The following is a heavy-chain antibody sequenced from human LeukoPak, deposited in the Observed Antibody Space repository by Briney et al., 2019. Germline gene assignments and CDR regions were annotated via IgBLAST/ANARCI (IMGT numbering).Heavy chain of an antibody. J-gene: IGHJ3*02. CDR3: ARAGVGASRAFDI. Sequence: ASVKVSCKASGYTFTGYYMHWARQAPGQGLEWMGRINPNSGGTNYAQKFQGRVTMTRDTSISTAYMELSRLRSDDTAVYYCARAGVGASRAFDIWGQGTMVTVSS. V-gene: IGHV1-2*06. CDR1: GYTFTGYY. CDR2: INPNSGGT. D-gene: IGHD1-26*01.